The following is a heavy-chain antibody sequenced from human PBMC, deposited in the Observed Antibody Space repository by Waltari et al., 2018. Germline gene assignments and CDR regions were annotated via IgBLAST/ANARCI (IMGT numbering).Heavy chain of an antibody. CDR1: GGTFSSYA. CDR2: IIPIFVTA. D-gene: IGHD4-17*01. Sequence: QVQLVQSGAEVKKPGSSVKVSCKASGGTFSSYAISWVRQAPGQGLEWMGCIIPIFVTANYAQKCQGRVTITTDESTSTAYMELSSLRSEDTAVYYCARGANGDYGVVDYWGQGTLVTVSS. V-gene: IGHV1-69*05. J-gene: IGHJ4*02. CDR3: ARGANGDYGVVDY.